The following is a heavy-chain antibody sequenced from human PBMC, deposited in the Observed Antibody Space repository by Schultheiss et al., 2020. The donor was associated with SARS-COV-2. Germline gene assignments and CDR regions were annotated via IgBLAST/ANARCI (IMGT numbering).Heavy chain of an antibody. V-gene: IGHV4-61*08. CDR3: ARHSAIRYSLHFDY. CDR1: GGSISSGGYY. CDR2: INHSGST. J-gene: IGHJ4*02. D-gene: IGHD2-2*02. Sequence: SETLSLTCTVSGGSISSGGYYWSWIRQPPGKGLEWIGEINHSGSTNYNPSLKSRVTISVDTSKNQFSLKLSSVTAADTAVYYCARHSAIRYSLHFDYWGQGTLVTVSS.